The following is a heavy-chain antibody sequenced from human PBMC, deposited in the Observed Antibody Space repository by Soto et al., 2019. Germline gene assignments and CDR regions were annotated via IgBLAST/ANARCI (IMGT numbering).Heavy chain of an antibody. CDR2: IYYNGDT. V-gene: IGHV4-39*01. CDR3: ARHQSIVVVTAARAFDT. J-gene: IGHJ3*02. D-gene: IGHD2-15*01. CDR1: GGSISSNSHY. Sequence: SETLSLTCSVSGGSISSNSHYWVWIRQPPGKGLERIGSIYYNGDTYYNPSLKSRVTISVDTSKNQFSVKLNSVTAADTAVYYCARHQSIVVVTAARAFDTWGQGTMVTVSS.